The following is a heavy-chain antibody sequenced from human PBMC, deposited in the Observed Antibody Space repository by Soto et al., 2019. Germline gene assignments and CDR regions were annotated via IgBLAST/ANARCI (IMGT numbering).Heavy chain of an antibody. CDR3: ARSIVGATNY. Sequence: GESLKTSCQGSGYSLTSYWISWVRQMPGKGLEWMGRIDPSDSYTNYSPSFQGHVTISADKSISTAYLQWSSLKASDTAMYYCARSIVGATNYWGQGTLVTVSS. V-gene: IGHV5-10-1*01. CDR2: IDPSDSYT. CDR1: GYSLTSYW. D-gene: IGHD1-26*01. J-gene: IGHJ4*02.